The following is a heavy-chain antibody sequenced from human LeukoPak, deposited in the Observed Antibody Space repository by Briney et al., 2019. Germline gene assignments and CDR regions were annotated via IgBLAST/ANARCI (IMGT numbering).Heavy chain of an antibody. J-gene: IGHJ4*02. D-gene: IGHD6-25*01. CDR2: ISTYNGDT. Sequence: ASVKVSCKASGYTFNTYGISWVGQAPGQGLEWMGWISTYNGDTNYVQSLQGRVTLTTDTTTRTAYLELMSLRSDDTAVYYCLRDAQRPRLTPDYWGQGTLVTVSS. V-gene: IGHV1-18*01. CDR1: GYTFNTYG. CDR3: LRDAQRPRLTPDY.